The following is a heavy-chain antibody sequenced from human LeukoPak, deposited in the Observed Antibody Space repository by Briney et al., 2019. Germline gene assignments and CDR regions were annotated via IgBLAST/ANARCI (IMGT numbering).Heavy chain of an antibody. CDR3: ATIAARPDPYGTDV. Sequence: SETLSLTCTVSGGSISSSSYYWGWIRQPPGKGLEWIGSIYYSGSTYYNPSLKSRVTISVDTSKNQFSLKLSSVTAADTAVYYCATIAARPDPYGTDVWGQGTTVTVSS. V-gene: IGHV4-39*01. D-gene: IGHD6-6*01. J-gene: IGHJ6*02. CDR2: IYYSGST. CDR1: GGSISSSSYY.